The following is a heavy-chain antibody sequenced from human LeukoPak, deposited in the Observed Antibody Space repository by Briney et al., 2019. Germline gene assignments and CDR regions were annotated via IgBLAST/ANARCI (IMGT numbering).Heavy chain of an antibody. CDR3: TRVNPLYYYYYMDV. Sequence: SETLSLTCSVSGGSFSPYYWSWIRQPAGKGLEWIGRIYISGSTNYNPSLKSRVTMSVDTSKNQFSLKLSSVTAADTAVYYCTRVNPLYYYYYMDVWGKGTTVTVSS. J-gene: IGHJ6*03. CDR1: GGSFSPYY. V-gene: IGHV4-4*07. CDR2: IYISGST.